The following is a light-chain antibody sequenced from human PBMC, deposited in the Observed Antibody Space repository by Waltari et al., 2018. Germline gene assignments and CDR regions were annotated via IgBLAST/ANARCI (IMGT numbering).Light chain of an antibody. Sequence: DIQMTQSPSTLSASVGDRVTIICRASQRLSSYLAWYQQKPGKAPKLLIYKTSSLETGVPSSFSGTGSGTEFTLTFSSLQPDDIATYYCQQYNSYPFTFGPGTKVDIK. J-gene: IGKJ3*01. CDR2: KTS. V-gene: IGKV1-5*03. CDR1: QRLSSY. CDR3: QQYNSYPFT.